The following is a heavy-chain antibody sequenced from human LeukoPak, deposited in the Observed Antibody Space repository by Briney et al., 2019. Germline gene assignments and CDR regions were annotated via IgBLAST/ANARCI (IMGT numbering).Heavy chain of an antibody. J-gene: IGHJ4*02. CDR1: GFTFSSYG. V-gene: IGHV3-33*01. CDR3: ARDRAREEYYFDY. CDR2: IWYDGSNK. D-gene: IGHD2/OR15-2a*01. Sequence: PGGSLRLSCAASGFTFSSYGMHWVRQAPGKGLEWVAVIWYDGSNKYYADSVKGRFTISRDNSKNTLYLQMNSLRAEDTAVYYCARDRAREEYYFDYWGQGTLVTVSS.